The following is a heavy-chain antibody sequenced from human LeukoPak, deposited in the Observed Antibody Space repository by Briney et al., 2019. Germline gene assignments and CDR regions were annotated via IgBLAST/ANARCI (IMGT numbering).Heavy chain of an antibody. J-gene: IGHJ3*02. V-gene: IGHV3-11*04. Sequence: GGSLRLSCAASGFTFSDYYMGWIRQAPGKGLEWVSYISSSGSTIYYADSVKGRLTISRDNAKNSLYLQMNSLRAEDTAVYYCAREDYYDSSGYEGAAFDIWGQGTMVTVSS. D-gene: IGHD3-22*01. CDR2: ISSSGSTI. CDR1: GFTFSDYY. CDR3: AREDYYDSSGYEGAAFDI.